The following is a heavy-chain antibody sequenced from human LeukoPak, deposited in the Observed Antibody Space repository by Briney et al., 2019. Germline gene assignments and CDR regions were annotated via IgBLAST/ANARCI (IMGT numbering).Heavy chain of an antibody. D-gene: IGHD4-17*01. Sequence: SVKVSCKASGGTFSSYAISWVRQAPGQGLEWMGGIIPIFGTANYAQKFQGRVMITADKSTSTAYMELSSLRSEDTAVYYCARVWATTGTDYYYYYYMDVWGKGTTVTVSS. J-gene: IGHJ6*03. CDR3: ARVWATTGTDYYYYYYMDV. CDR1: GGTFSSYA. V-gene: IGHV1-69*06. CDR2: IIPIFGTA.